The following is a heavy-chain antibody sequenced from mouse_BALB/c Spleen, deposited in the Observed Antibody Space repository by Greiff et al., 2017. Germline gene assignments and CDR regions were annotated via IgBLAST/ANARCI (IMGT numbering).Heavy chain of an antibody. Sequence: EVQLQESGPGLVKPSQSLSLTCTVTGYSITSDYAWTWIRQFPGNKLEWMGYISYSGSTSYNPSLKSRISITRDTSKNQFFLQLNSVTTEDTATYYCAIYYDYAWFAYWGQGTLVTVSA. D-gene: IGHD2-4*01. CDR3: AIYYDYAWFAY. CDR1: GYSITSDYA. CDR2: ISYSGST. J-gene: IGHJ3*01. V-gene: IGHV3-2*02.